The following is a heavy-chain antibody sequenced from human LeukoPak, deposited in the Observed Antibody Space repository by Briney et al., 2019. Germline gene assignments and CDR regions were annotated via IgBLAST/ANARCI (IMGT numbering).Heavy chain of an antibody. Sequence: SGPTLVKPTQTLILTCTFSGFSLSTTGMRVSWIRQPPGKALEWLSRIDWDDDKFYSTSLRTRLTISKDTSKNQVVLTMTDMDPVDTATYYCARLQGAYCSGGGCYNWFDPWGQGTLVTVSS. D-gene: IGHD2-15*01. CDR1: GFSLSTTGMR. J-gene: IGHJ5*02. CDR2: IDWDDDK. V-gene: IGHV2-70*04. CDR3: ARLQGAYCSGGGCYNWFDP.